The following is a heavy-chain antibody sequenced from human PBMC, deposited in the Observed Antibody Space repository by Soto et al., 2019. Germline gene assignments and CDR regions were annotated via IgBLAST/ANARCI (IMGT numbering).Heavy chain of an antibody. V-gene: IGHV4-31*03. CDR1: GGXISSGGYY. CDR2: IYYSGST. J-gene: IGHJ4*02. D-gene: IGHD2-15*01. CDR3: ARVRVVTLLHLFDY. Sequence: SETLSLTCTVSGGXISSGGYYWSWIRQHPGKGLEWIGYIYYSGSTYYNPSLKSRVTISVDTSKNQFSLKLSSVTAADAAVYYCARVRVVTLLHLFDYWGQGTLVTVSS.